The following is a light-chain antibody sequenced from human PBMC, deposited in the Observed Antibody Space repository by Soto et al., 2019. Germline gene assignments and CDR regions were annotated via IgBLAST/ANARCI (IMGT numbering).Light chain of an antibody. CDR3: QQLDSYPLT. CDR1: QGISSY. CDR2: AAS. J-gene: IGKJ4*01. V-gene: IGKV1-9*01. Sequence: IPLTQSPSSLSASVGDRVTITCRASQGISSYLAWYQQKQGTAPNLLIYAASTLQSGVPSRFSGSGSGSDLTITISSLKPEDFETYYCQQLDSYPLTFGGGTKVDIK.